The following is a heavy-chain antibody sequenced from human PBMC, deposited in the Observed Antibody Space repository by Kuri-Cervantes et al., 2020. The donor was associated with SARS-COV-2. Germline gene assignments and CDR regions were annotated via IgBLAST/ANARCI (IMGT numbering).Heavy chain of an antibody. J-gene: IGHJ6*02. CDR1: GGTFSSYA. V-gene: IGHV1-69*10. CDR2: IIPILGIA. CDR3: ASAWAAAGYYYGMDV. Sequence: KISCKASGGTFSSYAISWVRQAPGQGLEWRGGIIPILGIANYAQKFQGRVTITADKSTSTAYMELSSLRSEDTAVYYCASAWAAAGYYYGMDVWGQGTTVTVSS. D-gene: IGHD6-13*01.